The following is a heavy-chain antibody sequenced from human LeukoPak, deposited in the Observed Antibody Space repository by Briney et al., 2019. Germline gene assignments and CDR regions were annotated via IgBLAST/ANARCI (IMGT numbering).Heavy chain of an antibody. CDR1: GDSISSVSYY. CDR2: IYYSGST. CDR3: ARGDYYGSGSYYNAFYYFDY. D-gene: IGHD3-10*01. Sequence: SETLSLTCSVSGDSISSVSYYWSWIRQPPGKGLEWIGYIYYSGSTNYNPSLKSRVTISVDTPKNQFSLKLSSVTAADTAVYYCARGDYYGSGSYYNAFYYFDYWGQGTLVTVSS. V-gene: IGHV4-61*01. J-gene: IGHJ4*02.